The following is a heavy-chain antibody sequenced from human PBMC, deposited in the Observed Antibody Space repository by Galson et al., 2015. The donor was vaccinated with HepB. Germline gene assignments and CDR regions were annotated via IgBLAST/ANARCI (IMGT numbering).Heavy chain of an antibody. D-gene: IGHD1-14*01. CDR2: LYSNGLT. V-gene: IGHV3-53*01. J-gene: IGHJ3*02. CDR1: GFIVSRNY. CDR3: ARSITVLGHDAFDI. Sequence: SLRLSCAASGFIVSRNYMSWVRQAPGKGLGWVPILYSNGLTYYADSVKGRFTVSRDNSKNTLYLQMNSLRAEDTAVYYCARSITVLGHDAFDIWGQGTMVTVSS.